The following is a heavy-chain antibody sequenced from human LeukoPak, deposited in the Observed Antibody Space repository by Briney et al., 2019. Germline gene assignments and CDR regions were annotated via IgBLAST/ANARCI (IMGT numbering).Heavy chain of an antibody. J-gene: IGHJ5*02. CDR2: ISAYNGNT. CDR1: GYTFTSYG. V-gene: IGHV1-18*01. Sequence: ASVKVSCKASGYTFTSYGISWVRQAPGQGLEWMGWISAYNGNTNYAQKLQGRVTMTTDTSTSTAYMELRSLRSDDTAVYYCARVPGAYSYVTFDPWGQGTLVTVSS. D-gene: IGHD5-18*01. CDR3: ARVPGAYSYVTFDP.